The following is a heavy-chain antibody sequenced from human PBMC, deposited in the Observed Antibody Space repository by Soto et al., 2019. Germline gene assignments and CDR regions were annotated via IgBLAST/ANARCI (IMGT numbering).Heavy chain of an antibody. CDR3: ARHEGYYGSPAAGLFDY. CDR1: GYSFTSYW. D-gene: IGHD3-10*01. CDR2: IYPGDSDT. J-gene: IGHJ4*02. Sequence: GESLKISCKGSGYSFTSYWIGWVRQMPGKGLEWMGIIYPGDSDTRYSPSFQGQVTISADKSISTAYMKWSSLKASDTAMYYYARHEGYYGSPAAGLFDYWGQGTLVTVSS. V-gene: IGHV5-51*01.